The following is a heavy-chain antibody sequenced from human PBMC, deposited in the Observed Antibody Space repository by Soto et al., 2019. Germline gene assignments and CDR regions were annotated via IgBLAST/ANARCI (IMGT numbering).Heavy chain of an antibody. V-gene: IGHV4-31*03. CDR3: ARVNSWHIVVVTAID. Sequence: QVQLQESGPGLVKPSQTLSLTCTVSGGSISSGGYYWSWIRQHPGKGLEWIGYIYYSGSTYYNPSLKSRFTISVDTSKNQFSLKLSSVTAADTAVYYCARVNSWHIVVVTAIDWGQGTLVTVSS. CDR2: IYYSGST. J-gene: IGHJ4*02. CDR1: GGSISSGGYY. D-gene: IGHD2-21*02.